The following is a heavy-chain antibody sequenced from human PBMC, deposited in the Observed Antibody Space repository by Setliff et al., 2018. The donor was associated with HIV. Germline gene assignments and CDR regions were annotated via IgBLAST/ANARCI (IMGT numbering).Heavy chain of an antibody. CDR1: SDSISSSY. V-gene: IGHV4-59*12. J-gene: IGHJ4*02. D-gene: IGHD6-6*01. CDR3: AREDSSYHYFDY. Sequence: SETLSLTCTVSSDSISSSYWTWIRQPPGQGLEWIGYVHHSGSTKYNASLRSRVTISVDTSKNQFSLKLTSVTAADTAVYYCAREDSSYHYFDYWGQGMLVTVSS. CDR2: VHHSGST.